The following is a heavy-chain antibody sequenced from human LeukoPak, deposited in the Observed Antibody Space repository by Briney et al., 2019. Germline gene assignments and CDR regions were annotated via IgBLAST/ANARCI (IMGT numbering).Heavy chain of an antibody. CDR3: ATYPDYDILTGSRRQYFQH. CDR1: GYTFTSYA. CDR2: INTNTGNP. J-gene: IGHJ1*01. Sequence: ASVKVSCKASGYTFTSYAMNWVRQAPGQGLEWMGWINTNTGNPTYAQGFTGRFVFSLDTSVSTAYLQISSLKAEDTAVYYCATYPDYDILTGSRRQYFQHWGQGTLVTVSS. V-gene: IGHV7-4-1*02. D-gene: IGHD3-9*01.